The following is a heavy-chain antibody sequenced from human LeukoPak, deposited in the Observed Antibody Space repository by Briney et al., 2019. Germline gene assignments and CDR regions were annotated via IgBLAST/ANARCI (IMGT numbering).Heavy chain of an antibody. J-gene: IGHJ3*02. V-gene: IGHV1-2*02. Sequence: ASVKVSCKASRYTFTDYYIHWVRQAPGQGLEWMGWITPYSGGTDYAQKFQGRVTMTMDTSISTVYMELSRLRSDDTAVYYCAREFNTYYYGSGSHDAFDIWGQGTEVTVS. CDR2: ITPYSGGT. CDR1: RYTFTDYY. D-gene: IGHD3-10*01. CDR3: AREFNTYYYGSGSHDAFDI.